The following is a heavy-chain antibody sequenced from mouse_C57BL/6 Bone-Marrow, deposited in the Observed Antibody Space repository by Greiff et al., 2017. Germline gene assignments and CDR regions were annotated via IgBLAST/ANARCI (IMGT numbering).Heavy chain of an antibody. CDR3: ARDLSYYGSSYWYFDV. D-gene: IGHD1-1*01. V-gene: IGHV7-1*01. CDR2: SRNKANDYTT. CDR1: GFTFSDFY. Sequence: EVQLVESGGGLVQSGRSLRLSCATSGFTFSDFYMEWVRQAPGKGLEWIAASRNKANDYTTEYSASVKGRFIVSRDTSQSILYLQMNALRAEDTATYYGARDLSYYGSSYWYFDVWGTGTTVTVSS. J-gene: IGHJ1*03.